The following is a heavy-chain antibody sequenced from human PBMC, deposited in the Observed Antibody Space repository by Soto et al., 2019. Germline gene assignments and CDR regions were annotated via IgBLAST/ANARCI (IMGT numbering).Heavy chain of an antibody. Sequence: ASVKVSCKASGYTFTRYDINWVRQATGQGLEWMGWMNPNSGNTGYAQKFQGRVTMTRNTSISTAYMELSSLRSEDTAVYYCAGGEIELCFGELSGYFYYGMDVWGQGTTVTVSS. CDR1: GYTFTRYD. V-gene: IGHV1-8*01. CDR2: MNPNSGNT. J-gene: IGHJ6*02. D-gene: IGHD3-10*01. CDR3: AGGEIELCFGELSGYFYYGMDV.